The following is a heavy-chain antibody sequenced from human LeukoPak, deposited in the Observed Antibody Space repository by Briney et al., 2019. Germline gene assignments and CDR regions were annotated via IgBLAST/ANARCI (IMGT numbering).Heavy chain of an antibody. J-gene: IGHJ4*02. CDR1: NIQYW. CDR2: IYPGDSDT. V-gene: IGHV5-51*01. D-gene: IGHD1-14*01. Sequence: GESLRISCKASNIQYWIGWVRQMPGKGLEWMGIIYPGDSDTRYSPSFEGQVTISADESISTAYLQWSSLKASDTAMYYCARRIAAITGLFDYWGQGTLVTVSS. CDR3: ARRIAAITGLFDY.